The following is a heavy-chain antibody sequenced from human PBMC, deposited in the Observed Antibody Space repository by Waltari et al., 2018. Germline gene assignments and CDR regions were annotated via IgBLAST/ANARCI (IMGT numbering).Heavy chain of an antibody. V-gene: IGHV3-74*01. CDR3: ARVATKTYSSPVPGRPYYYGMDV. Sequence: EEQLVESGGGLAQPGESLRLSCAASGFTFSRYWMDWVRQAPGKGLVGDSRSSMDGRSTTDADSVKGRFTISRDNAKNALYVQMNRLRAEDTAVYYCARVATKTYSSPVPGRPYYYGMDVWGQGTTVTVSS. D-gene: IGHD3-22*01. J-gene: IGHJ6*02. CDR1: GFTFSRYW. CDR2: SSMDGRST.